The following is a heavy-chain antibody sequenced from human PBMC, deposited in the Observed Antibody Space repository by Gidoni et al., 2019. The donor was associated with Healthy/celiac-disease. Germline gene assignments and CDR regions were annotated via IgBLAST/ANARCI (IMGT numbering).Heavy chain of an antibody. CDR2: ISGSGGST. J-gene: IGHJ6*02. D-gene: IGHD5-18*01. Sequence: EVQLLESGGGLVQPGGSLRLSCAAPGFTFSSYAMSWVRQAPGKGLEWVSAISGSGGSTYYADSVKGRFTISRDNSKNTLYLQMNSLRAEDTAVYYCAKVMDTAMVKGLDYYGMDVWGQGTTVTVSS. CDR3: AKVMDTAMVKGLDYYGMDV. V-gene: IGHV3-23*01. CDR1: GFTFSSYA.